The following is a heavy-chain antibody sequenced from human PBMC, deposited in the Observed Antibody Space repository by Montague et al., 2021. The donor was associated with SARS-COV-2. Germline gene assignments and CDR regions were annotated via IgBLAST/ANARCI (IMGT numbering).Heavy chain of an antibody. D-gene: IGHD3-22*01. J-gene: IGHJ4*02. CDR3: ARRSITMRVVAPFDY. Sequence: SETLSLTCTVSGGSISSNDYYWGWIRQPPGKGLEWIGTIYYSGSTYYRPSLKSRVTISVDTSNNQFSLRLRSVTAADTAVYYCARRSITMRVVAPFDYWGQGTLATVSS. CDR2: IYYSGST. CDR1: GGSISSNDYY. V-gene: IGHV4-39*01.